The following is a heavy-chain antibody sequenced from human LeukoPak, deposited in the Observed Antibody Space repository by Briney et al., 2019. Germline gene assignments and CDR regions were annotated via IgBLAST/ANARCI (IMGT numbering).Heavy chain of an antibody. CDR3: AKGQRYYYDSSGLPDY. V-gene: IGHV3-21*01. CDR1: GFTFSSYS. CDR2: ISSSSSYI. Sequence: GGSLRLSCAASGFTFSSYSMNWVRQAPGKGLEWVSSISSSSSYIYYADSVKGRFTISRDNSKNTLYLQMNSLRAEDTAVYYCAKGQRYYYDSSGLPDYWGQGTLVTVSS. J-gene: IGHJ4*02. D-gene: IGHD3-22*01.